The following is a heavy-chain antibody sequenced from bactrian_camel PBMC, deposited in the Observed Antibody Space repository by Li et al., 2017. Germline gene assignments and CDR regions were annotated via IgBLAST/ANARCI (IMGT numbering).Heavy chain of an antibody. Sequence: DVQLVESGGGLVQPRGSLRLSCLTSGFTFSGGDMTWVRHAPGKGLKWVSTINDGGGRTWYADSVKGRFTISRDNAKNTLFLQLNSLKTEDTAMYYCSRLGRRGQGTQVTVS. CDR1: GFTFSGGD. J-gene: IGHJ4*01. D-gene: IGHD4*01. CDR3: SRLGR. V-gene: IGHV3S40*01. CDR2: INDGGGRT.